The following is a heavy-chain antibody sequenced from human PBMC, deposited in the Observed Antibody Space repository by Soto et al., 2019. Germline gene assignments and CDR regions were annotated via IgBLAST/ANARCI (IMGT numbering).Heavy chain of an antibody. CDR3: AHGKSKSSSNWFDP. CDR1: GFSLSTSGVG. J-gene: IGHJ5*02. CDR2: IYWDDDK. Sequence: SGPTLVNPTQTLTLXCTVSGFSLSTSGVGVGWIRQPPGKALEWLALIYWDDDKRYSPSLKSRLTITKDTSKNQVVLTMANMDPVDTATYYCAHGKSKSSSNWFDPWGQGTLVTVSS. D-gene: IGHD3-10*01. V-gene: IGHV2-5*02.